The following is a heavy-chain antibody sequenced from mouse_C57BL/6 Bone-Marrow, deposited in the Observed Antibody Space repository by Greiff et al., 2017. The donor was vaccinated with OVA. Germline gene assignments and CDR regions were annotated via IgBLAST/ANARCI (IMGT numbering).Heavy chain of an antibody. CDR1: GYTFTSYG. CDR3: AREGTYYSNYWFAY. J-gene: IGHJ3*01. V-gene: IGHV1-81*01. Sequence: VQLQQSGAELARPGASVKLSCKASGYTFTSYGISWVKQSTGQGLEWIGEIYPRSGNTYYNEKFKGKATLTADKSSSTAYMELRSLTSEDSAVYFCAREGTYYSNYWFAYWGQGTLVTVSA. D-gene: IGHD2-5*01. CDR2: IYPRSGNT.